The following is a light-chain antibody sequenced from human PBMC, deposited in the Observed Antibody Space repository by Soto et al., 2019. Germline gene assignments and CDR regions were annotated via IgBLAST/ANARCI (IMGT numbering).Light chain of an antibody. Sequence: DIVMTQSPDSLAVSLGERATINCKSSQSVLYSSNNKNYLAWYQQKPGQPPMLLIYWASTRESGVPDRFSGSGSGTDFTLTISSLQAEDVAAYYCQQHYSSPQTFGQGTKVEIK. CDR3: QQHYSSPQT. V-gene: IGKV4-1*01. J-gene: IGKJ1*01. CDR2: WAS. CDR1: QSVLYSSNNKNY.